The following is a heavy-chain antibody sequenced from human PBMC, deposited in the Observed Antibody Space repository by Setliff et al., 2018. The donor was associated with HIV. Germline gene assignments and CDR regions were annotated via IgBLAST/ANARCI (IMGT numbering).Heavy chain of an antibody. CDR1: GYTFTGYY. Sequence: ASVKVSCKASGYTFTGYYMHWVRQAPGQGLEWMGWINPNSGGTNYAQKFQGRVTMTRDTSISTAYMELSRLRSDDTAVYYCVRSGYSSSWYLDYYYYYGMDVWGQGTTVTVSS. D-gene: IGHD6-13*01. J-gene: IGHJ6*02. CDR3: VRSGYSSSWYLDYYYYYGMDV. V-gene: IGHV1-2*02. CDR2: INPNSGGT.